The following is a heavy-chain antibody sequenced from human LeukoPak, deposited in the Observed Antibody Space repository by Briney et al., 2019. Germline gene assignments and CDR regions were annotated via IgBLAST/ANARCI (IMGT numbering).Heavy chain of an antibody. J-gene: IGHJ4*02. D-gene: IGHD6-13*01. Sequence: SETLSLTCTVSGGSISSYYWSWIRQPPGKGLGWIGYIYYSGSTKYNPSLKSRVTISVDTSKNQFSLKLSSVTAADTAVYYCARDKDTSSCLDYWGQGTLVTVSS. V-gene: IGHV4-59*01. CDR1: GGSISSYY. CDR3: ARDKDTSSCLDY. CDR2: IYYSGST.